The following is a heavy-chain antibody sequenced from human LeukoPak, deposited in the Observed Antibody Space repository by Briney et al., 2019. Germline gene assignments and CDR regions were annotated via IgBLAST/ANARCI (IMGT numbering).Heavy chain of an antibody. J-gene: IGHJ4*02. CDR2: IVVGSGNT. CDR3: ASPVKYYDTWSGYPPFDY. D-gene: IGHD3-3*01. Sequence: SVKVSCKASGFTFTSSAVQWVRQARGQRLEWIGWIVVGSGNTNYAQKFQGRVTITADESTSTAYMELSSLRSEDTAIYYCASPVKYYDTWSGYPPFDYWGQGTLVTVSS. CDR1: GFTFTSSA. V-gene: IGHV1-58*01.